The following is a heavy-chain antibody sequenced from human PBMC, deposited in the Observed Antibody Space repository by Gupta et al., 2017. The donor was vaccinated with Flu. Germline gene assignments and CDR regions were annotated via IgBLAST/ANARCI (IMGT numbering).Heavy chain of an antibody. D-gene: IGHD1-26*01. CDR2: IYSGGST. V-gene: IGHV3-66*02. J-gene: IGHJ6*02. CDR3: ARDGSYSSDYYGMDV. Sequence: EVQLVESGGGLVQPGGSLRLSCAASGFTVSSNYMSWVRQAPGKGLEWVSVIYSGGSTYYADSVKGRFTISRDNSKNTLYLQMNSLRAEDTAVYYCARDGSYSSDYYGMDVWGQGTTVTVSS. CDR1: GFTVSSNY.